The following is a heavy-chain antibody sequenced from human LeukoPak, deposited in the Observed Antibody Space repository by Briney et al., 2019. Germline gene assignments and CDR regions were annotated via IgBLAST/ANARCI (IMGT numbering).Heavy chain of an antibody. CDR2: IWFDGINT. CDR1: GFTFSKYG. V-gene: IGHV3-33*01. D-gene: IGHD2-15*01. CDR3: VRDYCSGGSCYESKWFDP. Sequence: GTSLRLSCAASGFTFSKYGMHWVRQAPGKGLEWVAVIWFDGINTNHADSVKGRFTVSRDNSKNTLFLQMNSLRAGDTAVYFCVRDYCSGGSCYESKWFDPWGQGTLVTVSS. J-gene: IGHJ5*02.